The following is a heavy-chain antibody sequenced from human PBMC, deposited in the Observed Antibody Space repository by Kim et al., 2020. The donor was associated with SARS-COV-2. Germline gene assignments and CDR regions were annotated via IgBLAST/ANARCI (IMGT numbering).Heavy chain of an antibody. V-gene: IGHV3-30-3*01. CDR3: ARDFSTEDYYYYGMDV. Sequence: GGSLRLSCAASGFTFSSYAMHWVRQAPGKGLEWVAVISYDGSNKYYADSVKGRFTISRDNSKNTLYLQMNSLRAEDTAVYYCARDFSTEDYYYYGMDVWG. J-gene: IGHJ6*01. D-gene: IGHD2-2*01. CDR2: ISYDGSNK. CDR1: GFTFSSYA.